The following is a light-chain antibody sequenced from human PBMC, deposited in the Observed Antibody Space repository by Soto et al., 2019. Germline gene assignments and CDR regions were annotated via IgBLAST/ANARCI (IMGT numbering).Light chain of an antibody. CDR2: GAS. CDR3: QQYNNWPPLFT. J-gene: IGKJ3*01. CDR1: QSVSSN. Sequence: EIVMTQSPATLSVSPGERATLSCRASQSVSSNLAWYQRKPGQAPRLLIYGASTRATGIPARFSGSGSGTEFTLTISSLQSEDFAVYYCQQYNNWPPLFTVGPGTKVDIK. V-gene: IGKV3D-15*01.